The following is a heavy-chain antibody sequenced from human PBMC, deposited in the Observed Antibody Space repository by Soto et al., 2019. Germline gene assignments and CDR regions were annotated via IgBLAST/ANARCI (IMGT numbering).Heavy chain of an antibody. D-gene: IGHD1-1*01. V-gene: IGHV4-39*01. J-gene: IGHJ4*02. CDR2: IYSGGNT. CDR1: GGSITSHHYY. CDR3: GSGPSTTWIDN. Sequence: QLRVQESGPGQVKPSATLSLTCTVSGGSITSHHYYWGGVRQPPGKGLEWIGSIYSGGNTYYNPSLRSRVTIIVDTAENQISLKLSSVTATDTAVYYCGSGPSTTWIDNWGLGTQVSVSS.